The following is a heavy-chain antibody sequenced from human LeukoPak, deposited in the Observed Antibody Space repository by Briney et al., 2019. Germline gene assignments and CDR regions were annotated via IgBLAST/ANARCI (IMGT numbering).Heavy chain of an antibody. J-gene: IGHJ4*02. CDR2: ISSTYNI. D-gene: IGHD7-27*01. CDR1: GFIFSPYA. CDR3: ARDHNWGFDF. V-gene: IGHV3-48*02. Sequence: PGGSLRLSCAASGFIFSPYAMNWVRQAPGRGLEWVSYISSTYNIYYSDSARGRFTISRDNAKDSVYLQMNSLRDEDTAVYYCARDHNWGFDFWGQRTLVAVSS.